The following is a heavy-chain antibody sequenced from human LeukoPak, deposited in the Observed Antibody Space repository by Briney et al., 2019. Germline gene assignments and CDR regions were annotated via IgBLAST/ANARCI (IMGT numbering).Heavy chain of an antibody. CDR3: TRGFQGVYDY. CDR1: NGSMRSYY. J-gene: IGHJ4*02. V-gene: IGHV4-4*07. Sequence: SETLSLTCTVSNGSMRSYYWTWIRQPAGKGLEWVGRLFDARKVNYNPSLGGRVTMSMDTSKNQFSLRMTSVTAADTAVYYCTRGFQGVYDYWGQGALVIVSS. D-gene: IGHD5/OR15-5a*01. CDR2: LFDARKV.